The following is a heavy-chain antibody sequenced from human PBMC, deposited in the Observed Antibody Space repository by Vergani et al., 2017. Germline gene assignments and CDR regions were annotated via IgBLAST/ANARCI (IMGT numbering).Heavy chain of an antibody. CDR1: GFTFSNAW. CDR3: ASVFARPAATKRTIDY. V-gene: IGHV3-15*01. Sequence: EVQLVESGGGLVKPGGSLRLSCAASGFTFSNAWMSWVRQAPGKGLEWVGRIKSKTDGGTTDYAAPVKGRFTISRDNSKNTLYLQMNSLRAEDTAVYYCASVFARPAATKRTIDYWGQGTLVTVSS. J-gene: IGHJ4*02. D-gene: IGHD2-2*01. CDR2: IKSKTDGGTT.